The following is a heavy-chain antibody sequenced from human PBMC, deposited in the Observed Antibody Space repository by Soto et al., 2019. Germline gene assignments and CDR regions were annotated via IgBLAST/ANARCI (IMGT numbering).Heavy chain of an antibody. CDR1: GGSISSYY. CDR2: IYTSGST. J-gene: IGHJ5*02. V-gene: IGHV4-4*07. Sequence: QVQLQESGPGLVKPSETLSLTCTVSGGSISSYYWSWIRQPAGKGLEWIGRIYTSGSTKYNPSLRSRVTMSVDTSKNQFSLKLSSVTAADTAVYYCAREGYCSGGSCYIWFDPWGQGTLVTVSS. CDR3: AREGYCSGGSCYIWFDP. D-gene: IGHD2-15*01.